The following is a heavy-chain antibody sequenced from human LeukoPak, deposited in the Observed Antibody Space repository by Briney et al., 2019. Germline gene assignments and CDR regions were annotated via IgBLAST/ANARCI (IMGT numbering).Heavy chain of an antibody. CDR1: GGTFSSYA. Sequence: SVTVSCKASGGTFSSYAISWVRQAPGQGLEWMGGIIPIFGTANYAQKFQGRVTITTDESTSTAYMELSSLRSEDTAVYYCARARGRIAAAGKVYYYYMDVWGKGTTVTVSS. CDR3: ARARGRIAAAGKVYYYYMDV. CDR2: IIPIFGTA. V-gene: IGHV1-69*05. J-gene: IGHJ6*03. D-gene: IGHD6-13*01.